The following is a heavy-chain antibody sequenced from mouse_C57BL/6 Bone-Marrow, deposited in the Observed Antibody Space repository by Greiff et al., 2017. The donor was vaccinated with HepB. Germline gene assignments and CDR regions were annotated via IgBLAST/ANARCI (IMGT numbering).Heavy chain of an antibody. D-gene: IGHD2-5*01. Sequence: QVQLKESGAELARPGASVKLSCKASGYTFTSYGISWVNQRTGQGLEWIGEIYPRSGNTYYNEKFKGKATLTADKSSSTAYMELRSLTSEDSAVYFCVHYSNPKDYWGQGTSVTVSS. CDR1: GYTFTSYG. CDR2: IYPRSGNT. V-gene: IGHV1-81*01. J-gene: IGHJ4*01. CDR3: VHYSNPKDY.